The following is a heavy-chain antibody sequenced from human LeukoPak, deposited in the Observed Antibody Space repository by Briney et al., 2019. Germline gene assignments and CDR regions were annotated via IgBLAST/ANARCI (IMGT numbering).Heavy chain of an antibody. CDR2: ISSSSRYT. CDR1: GFSFSDYY. D-gene: IGHD3-16*01. J-gene: IGHJ4*02. CDR3: ARGHAGEHY. Sequence: GGSLRLSCAASGFSFSDYYMTWIRQAPGKGLEWVSYISSSSRYTNYADSVKGRFTISRDNAKNALYLQMNSLRGEDTAVYYCARGHAGEHYWGQGTLVTVSS. V-gene: IGHV3-11*05.